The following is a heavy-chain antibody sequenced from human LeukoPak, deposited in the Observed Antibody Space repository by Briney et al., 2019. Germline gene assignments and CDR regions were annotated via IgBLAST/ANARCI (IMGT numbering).Heavy chain of an antibody. CDR1: GGTFSSYA. J-gene: IGHJ6*03. D-gene: IGHD6-6*01. Sequence: SVKVSCKASGGTFSSYAISWVRQAPGQGLEWMGGIIPIFGTANYAQKFQGRVTITTDESTSTAYMELSSLRSEDTAVYYCARDLFEGYSSSSGGYYYYYYMGVWGKGTTVTVSS. CDR2: IIPIFGTA. V-gene: IGHV1-69*05. CDR3: ARDLFEGYSSSSGGYYYYYYMGV.